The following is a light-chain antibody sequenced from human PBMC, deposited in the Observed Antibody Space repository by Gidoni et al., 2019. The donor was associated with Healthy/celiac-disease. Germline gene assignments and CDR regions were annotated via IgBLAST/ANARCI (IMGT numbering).Light chain of an antibody. V-gene: IGKV3-11*01. Sequence: EIVLTQSPATLSLSPGERATLSCRASQSVSSYLAWYQPKPGQAPRLLIYDASNRATGTPARFSGSGAGTDFTLTISSLEPEDFAVYYCQQSSNWPLSFGGGTKVEIK. CDR2: DAS. CDR1: QSVSSY. J-gene: IGKJ4*01. CDR3: QQSSNWPLS.